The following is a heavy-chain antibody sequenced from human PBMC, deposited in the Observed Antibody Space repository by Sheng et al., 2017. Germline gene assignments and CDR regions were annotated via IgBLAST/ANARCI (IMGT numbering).Heavy chain of an antibody. CDR2: INHSGST. D-gene: IGHD4-17*01. CDR1: GGSFSGYY. J-gene: IGHJ4*02. Sequence: QVQLQQWGAGLLKPSETLSLTCAVYGGSFSGYYWSWIRQPPGKGLEWIGEINHSGSTNYNPSLKSRVTISVDTSKNQFSLKLSSVTAADTAVYYCARHDPDTVSLDYWGQGTLVTVSS. CDR3: ARHDPDTVSLDY. V-gene: IGHV4-34*01.